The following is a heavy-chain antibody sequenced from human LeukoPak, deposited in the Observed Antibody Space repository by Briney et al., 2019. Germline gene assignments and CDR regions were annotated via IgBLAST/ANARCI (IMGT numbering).Heavy chain of an antibody. D-gene: IGHD5-12*01. CDR3: ARDLIGYSGYDWGYFDY. CDR2: ISAYNGNT. J-gene: IGHJ4*02. V-gene: IGHV1-18*01. Sequence: ASVKVSCKASGYTFTSYGISWVRQAPGQGLAWMGWISAYNGNTNYAQKLQGRVTMTTDTSTSTAYMELRSLRSDDTAVYYCARDLIGYSGYDWGYFDYWGQGTLVTVSS. CDR1: GYTFTSYG.